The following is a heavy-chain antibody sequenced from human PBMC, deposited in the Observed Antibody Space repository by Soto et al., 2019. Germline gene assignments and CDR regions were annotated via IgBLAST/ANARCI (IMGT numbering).Heavy chain of an antibody. V-gene: IGHV1-69*13. CDR3: ARDSGPPITPYGMDV. CDR1: GGTFSSYA. J-gene: IGHJ6*02. CDR2: IIPIFGTA. Sequence: SVEVSSKASGGTFSSYAIRWVRHAPGQGLEWMGGIIPIFGTANYAQKFQGRVTITADESTSTAYMELSSLRSEDTAVYYCARDSGPPITPYGMDVWGQGTTVT.